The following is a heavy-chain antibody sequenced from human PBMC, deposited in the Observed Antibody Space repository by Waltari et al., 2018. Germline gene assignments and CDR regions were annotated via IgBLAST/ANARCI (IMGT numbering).Heavy chain of an antibody. J-gene: IGHJ6*02. CDR3: ARDKGPYGMDV. Sequence: SWVRQAPGKGLEWVANIKQDGSEKYYVDSVKGRFTISRDNAKNSLYLQMNSLRAEDTAVYYCARDKGPYGMDVWGQGTTVTVSS. V-gene: IGHV3-7*01. CDR2: IKQDGSEK.